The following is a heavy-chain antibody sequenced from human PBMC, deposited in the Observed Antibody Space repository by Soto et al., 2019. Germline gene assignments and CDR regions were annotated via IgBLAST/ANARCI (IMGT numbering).Heavy chain of an antibody. J-gene: IGHJ6*02. CDR1: GFPFNNYY. D-gene: IGHD6-19*01. Sequence: GGSLRLSCAASGFPFNNYYMTWVRQASGKGLEWVASIKEDGNEKYYVDSVKGRFTISRDNVKNSVSLQLNSLRAEDTAVYFCTRGAGGWNYYYAMDVWGPGVTVTVSS. CDR2: IKEDGNEK. V-gene: IGHV3-7*03. CDR3: TRGAGGWNYYYAMDV.